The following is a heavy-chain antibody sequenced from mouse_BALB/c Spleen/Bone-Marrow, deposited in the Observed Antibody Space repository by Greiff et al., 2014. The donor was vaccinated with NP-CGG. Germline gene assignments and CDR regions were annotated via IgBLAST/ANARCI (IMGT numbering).Heavy chain of an antibody. V-gene: IGHV1-18*01. Sequence: VQLQQPGPELVKPGASVKIPCKASGYTFTDYNMYWVKQSHGKSLEWIGDINPNNGGTIYNQKFKGKATLTVDKSSSTAYMELRSLTSEDTAVYYCAIYYYGSSYAMDYWGQGTSVTVSS. D-gene: IGHD1-1*01. CDR3: AIYYYGSSYAMDY. CDR1: GYTFTDYN. J-gene: IGHJ4*01. CDR2: INPNNGGT.